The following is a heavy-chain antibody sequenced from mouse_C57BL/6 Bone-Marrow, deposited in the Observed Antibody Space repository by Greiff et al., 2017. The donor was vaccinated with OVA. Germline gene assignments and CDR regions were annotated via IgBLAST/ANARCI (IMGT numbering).Heavy chain of an antibody. CDR1: GFTFSDYG. V-gene: IGHV5-15*01. Sequence: DVQGVESGGGLVQPGGSLKLSCAASGFTFSDYGMAWVRQAPRKGPEWVAFISNLAYSIYYADTVTGRFTISRENAKNTLYLEMSSLRSEDTAMYYCARFITTVVAGSYYAMDYWGQGTSVTVSS. D-gene: IGHD1-1*01. CDR2: ISNLAYSI. CDR3: ARFITTVVAGSYYAMDY. J-gene: IGHJ4*01.